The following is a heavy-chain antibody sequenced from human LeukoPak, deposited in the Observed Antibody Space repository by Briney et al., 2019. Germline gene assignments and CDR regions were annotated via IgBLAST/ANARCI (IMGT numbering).Heavy chain of an antibody. CDR1: GYTFTGYY. D-gene: IGHD3-22*01. CDR2: INPNSGGT. V-gene: IGHV1-2*02. J-gene: IGHJ6*03. CDR3: ARDSWPAWGDSSGYYYGFFYYMDV. Sequence: GASVEVSCKASGYTFTGYYMHWVRQAPGQGLEWMGWINPNSGGTNYAQKFQGRVTMTRDTSISTAYMELSRLRSDDTAVYYCARDSWPAWGDSSGYYYGFFYYMDVWGKGTTVTISS.